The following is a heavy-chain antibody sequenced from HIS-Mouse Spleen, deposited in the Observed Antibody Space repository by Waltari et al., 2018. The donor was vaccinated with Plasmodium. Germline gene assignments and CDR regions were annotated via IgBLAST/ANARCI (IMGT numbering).Heavy chain of an antibody. Sequence: QVQLQESGPGLVKPSETLSRTCTVSGYSISRGYSWGWIRQPPGKGLEWIGSIYHSGSTYYNPSLKSRVTISVDTSKNQFSLKLSSVTAADTAVYYCAGSSSYDYWGQGTLVTVSS. CDR1: GYSISRGYS. D-gene: IGHD6-6*01. V-gene: IGHV4-38-2*02. J-gene: IGHJ4*02. CDR3: AGSSSYDY. CDR2: IYHSGST.